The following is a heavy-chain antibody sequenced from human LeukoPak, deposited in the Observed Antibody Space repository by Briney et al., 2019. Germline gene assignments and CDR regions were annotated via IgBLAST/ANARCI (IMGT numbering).Heavy chain of an antibody. CDR3: ARDHSSTSLPGV. CDR1: GYTFTVYY. CDR2: INTNSGGT. J-gene: IGHJ6*02. Sequence: ASVTVSFKASGYTFTVYYMHWVRQAPGQGREGMGWINTNSGGTNYSQKFQGRVTMTRATSITTAYMELSRLRSDDTAVYYCARDHSSTSLPGVWGQGTTVTVSS. D-gene: IGHD2-2*01. V-gene: IGHV1-2*02.